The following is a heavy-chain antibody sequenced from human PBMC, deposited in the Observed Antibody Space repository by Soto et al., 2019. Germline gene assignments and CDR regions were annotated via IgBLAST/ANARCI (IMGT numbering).Heavy chain of an antibody. CDR2: FNPGGGST. V-gene: IGHV1-46*01. CDR1: GYTFTSYY. J-gene: IGHJ4*02. D-gene: IGHD5-12*01. CDR3: ATSRKHVDTDYFDH. Sequence: GASVKVSCKASGYTFTSYYMHWVRQAPGQGPEWMGIFNPGGGSTTYAQKFQGHVTISADKSSSTAYLQWGSLTASDTAMFYCATSRKHVDTDYFDHWGQGTQVTVSS.